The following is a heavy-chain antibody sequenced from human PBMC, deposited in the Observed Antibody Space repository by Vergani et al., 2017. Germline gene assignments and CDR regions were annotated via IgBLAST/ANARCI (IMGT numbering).Heavy chain of an antibody. CDR1: GGSISSGAFS. V-gene: IGHV4-30-2*01. CDR2: IFHSGSP. CDR3: VRRNSVVRETVYFDY. Sequence: QLQLQESGSGLVKPSQTLSLNCAASGGSISSGAFSWGWIRQPPGRGLQWIGHIFHSGSPDYNASLKSRVNISLDKSKNHFSLSLSSVTAADTAVYYCVRRNSVVRETVYFDYWGQGILVTVSS. J-gene: IGHJ4*02. D-gene: IGHD2-21*01.